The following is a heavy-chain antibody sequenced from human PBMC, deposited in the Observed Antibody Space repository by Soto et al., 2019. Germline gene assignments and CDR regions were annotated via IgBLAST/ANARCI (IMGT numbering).Heavy chain of an antibody. V-gene: IGHV3-30*18. CDR1: GFTFSSYA. CDR3: AKDRGVDS. J-gene: IGHJ4*02. CDR2: ISHDGSNK. Sequence: QVQLVESGGGVVQPGRSLRLSCAASGFTFSSYAMHWVRQAPGKGLEWVAVISHDGSNKYYAESVKGRFTISRDNPRNTLLLQMNSVRVEDTAVYYCAKDRGVDSWGQGTLVTVSS. D-gene: IGHD3-16*01.